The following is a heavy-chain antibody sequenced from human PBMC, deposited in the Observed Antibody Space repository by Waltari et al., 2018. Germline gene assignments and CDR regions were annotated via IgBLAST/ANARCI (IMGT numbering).Heavy chain of an antibody. CDR1: GFTFSSYW. CDR3: ASDAPLYCSSTSCSYYYYYGMDV. CDR2: IKQDGSGK. Sequence: EVQLVESGGGLVQPGGSLRLSCAASGFTFSSYWMSWVRQAPGKGLEWVANIKQDGSGKDYVDSVKGRFTISRDNAKNALYLQMNSLRAEDTAVYYCASDAPLYCSSTSCSYYYYYGMDVWGQGTTVTVSS. J-gene: IGHJ6*02. D-gene: IGHD2-2*01. V-gene: IGHV3-7*01.